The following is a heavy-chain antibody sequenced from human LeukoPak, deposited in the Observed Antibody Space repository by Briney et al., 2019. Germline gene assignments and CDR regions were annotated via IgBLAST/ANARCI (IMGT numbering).Heavy chain of an antibody. Sequence: GSVKLSCKVSGYTLSELSMHWVRQAPGKGLEWVWGFDPGDGATIYAQEFQGRFTMTGDTSTDTAYLDLLSLRFEGTAVYYWATAPRRYFDWLLSFEFDCWGQGTLVTVSS. D-gene: IGHD3-9*01. J-gene: IGHJ4*02. V-gene: IGHV1-24*01. CDR3: ATAPRRYFDWLLSFEFDC. CDR1: GYTLSELS. CDR2: FDPGDGAT.